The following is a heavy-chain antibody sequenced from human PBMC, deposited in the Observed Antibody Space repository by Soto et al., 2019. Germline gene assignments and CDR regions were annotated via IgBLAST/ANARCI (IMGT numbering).Heavy chain of an antibody. J-gene: IGHJ4*02. V-gene: IGHV3-30*18. CDR3: AKVPSPPASRGGACEDY. D-gene: IGHD2-21*02. CDR2: ISYDGSNK. CDR1: GFTFSSYG. Sequence: QVQLVESGGGVVQPGRSLRLSCAASGFTFSSYGMHWVRQAPGKGLEWVAVISYDGSNKYYADSVKGRFTISRDNSKNTLYLKMNSLRAEDTAVYYCAKVPSPPASRGGACEDYWGQGTLVTVSS.